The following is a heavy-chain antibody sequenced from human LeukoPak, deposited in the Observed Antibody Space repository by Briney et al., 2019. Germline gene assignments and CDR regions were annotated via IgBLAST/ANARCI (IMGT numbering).Heavy chain of an antibody. J-gene: IGHJ3*02. CDR2: INHSGST. CDR3: ARGPQWLDAFDI. D-gene: IGHD3-22*01. V-gene: IGHV4-34*01. Sequence: SETLSLTCAVYGGSFSGYYWSWIRHPPGKGLEWIGEINHSGSTNYNPSLKSRVTISVDTSKNQFSLKLSSVTAADTAVYYCARGPQWLDAFDIWGQGTMVTVSS. CDR1: GGSFSGYY.